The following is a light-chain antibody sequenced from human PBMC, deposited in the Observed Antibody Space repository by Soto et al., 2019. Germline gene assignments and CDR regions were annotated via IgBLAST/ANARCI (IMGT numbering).Light chain of an antibody. V-gene: IGLV1-44*01. Sequence: QSVLTQPPSASGTPGQTVIVSCSGSTSDIGTNAVNWFQHLPGTAPKLLIYTNNQRPSGVPDRFSGSKSGTSASLAISGLQSEDEADYYCATGHDRFYVLGTGTKVTVL. CDR3: ATGHDRFYV. J-gene: IGLJ1*01. CDR1: TSDIGTNA. CDR2: TNN.